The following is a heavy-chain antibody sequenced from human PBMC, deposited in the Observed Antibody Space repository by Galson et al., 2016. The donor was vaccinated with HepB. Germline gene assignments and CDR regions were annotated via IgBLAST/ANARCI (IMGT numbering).Heavy chain of an antibody. CDR2: IYWDDDK. V-gene: IGHV2-5*02. Sequence: PALVKPTQTLTLTCTLSGFSLNTSGVGVGWIRRPPGQALEWLALIYWDDDKRYSPSLKSRLTITKDTSKNEVVLTMTNMDPVDTATYFCAHRKPDYYVSDWFDPWGQGTLVTVSS. J-gene: IGHJ5*02. D-gene: IGHD3-10*01. CDR1: GFSLNTSGVG. CDR3: AHRKPDYYVSDWFDP.